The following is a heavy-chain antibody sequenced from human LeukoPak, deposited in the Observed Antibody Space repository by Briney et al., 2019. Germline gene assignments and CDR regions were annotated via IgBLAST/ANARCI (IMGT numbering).Heavy chain of an antibody. V-gene: IGHV4-34*01. J-gene: IGHJ4*02. Sequence: SETLSLTCAVYGGSFSDYYWSWIRQPPGKGLEWIGEIYHSGSTKYNPSLKSRVTMSVDTSKNQFSLKLSSVTAADTAVYYCARQGNTTSLFDCWGQGTLVTVSS. CDR2: IYHSGST. CDR1: GGSFSDYY. D-gene: IGHD1-14*01. CDR3: ARQGNTTSLFDC.